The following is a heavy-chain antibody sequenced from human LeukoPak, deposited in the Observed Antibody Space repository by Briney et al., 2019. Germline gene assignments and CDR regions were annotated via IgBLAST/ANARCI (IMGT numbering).Heavy chain of an antibody. Sequence: SETLSLTCAVYGGSFSGYYWSWIRQPPGKGLEWIGEINHSGSTNYNSSLKSRVTVSVDTSKNQFSLTLSSVTAADTAVYYCATRPDIASTGPGWFDPWGQGTLVTVSS. V-gene: IGHV4-34*01. CDR2: INHSGST. CDR1: GGSFSGYY. D-gene: IGHD6-13*01. J-gene: IGHJ5*02. CDR3: ATRPDIASTGPGWFDP.